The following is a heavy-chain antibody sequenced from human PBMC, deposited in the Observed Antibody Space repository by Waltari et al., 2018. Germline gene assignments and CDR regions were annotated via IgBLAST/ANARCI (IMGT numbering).Heavy chain of an antibody. CDR1: GDSISTNFF. J-gene: IGHJ4*02. D-gene: IGHD2-15*01. CDR2: VHQSGRS. CDR3: ASDRGRGLYLDS. Sequence: QVQLQESGPGLVKPSGTLSLTCTVSGDSISTNFFWSWVRQSPGKGLEWIGQVHQSGRSNSKPSPESRVTVSMDTSKNQFSLRVTSVTAADTAIYYCASDRGRGLYLDSWGQGTLVTVSP. V-gene: IGHV4-4*02.